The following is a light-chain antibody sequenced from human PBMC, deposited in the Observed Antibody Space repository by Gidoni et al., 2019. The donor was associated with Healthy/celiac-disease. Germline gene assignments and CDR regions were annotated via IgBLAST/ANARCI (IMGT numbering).Light chain of an antibody. Sequence: DIQMTQSPSTLSASVGDRVTITCRASQSISSWLAWYQQKPGKAPKLLIYDASSLESGVPSRFSCSGSWTEFTLTISSLQPDDFATYYCQQYNSLWXFXQGTKVEIK. J-gene: IGKJ1*01. CDR2: DAS. V-gene: IGKV1-5*01. CDR1: QSISSW. CDR3: QQYNSLWX.